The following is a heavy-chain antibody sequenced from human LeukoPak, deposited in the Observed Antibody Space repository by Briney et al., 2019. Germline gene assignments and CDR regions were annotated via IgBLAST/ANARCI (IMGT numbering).Heavy chain of an antibody. V-gene: IGHV3-53*01. CDR3: ARRAGAYSHPYDY. Sequence: GGSLRLSYTVSGFTVSSNSMSWVRQAPGKGLEWVSFIYSDNTHYSDSVKGRFTICRDNSKNTLYLQMNSLRAEDTAVYYCARRAGAYSHPYDYWGQGTLVTVSS. CDR2: IYSDNT. J-gene: IGHJ4*02. D-gene: IGHD1-26*01. CDR1: GFTVSSNS.